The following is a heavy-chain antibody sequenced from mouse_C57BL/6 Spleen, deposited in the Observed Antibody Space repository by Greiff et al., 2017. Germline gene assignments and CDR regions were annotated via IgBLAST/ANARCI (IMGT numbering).Heavy chain of an antibody. Sequence: VQLQQSGAELVKPGASVKISCKASGYAFSSYWMNWVKQRPGKGLEWIGQIYPGDGYTNYNGKFKGKATLTADKSSSTAYMQLSSLTSEDYAVYFCARERDYYAMDYWGQGTSVTVSS. CDR1: GYAFSSYW. J-gene: IGHJ4*01. V-gene: IGHV1-80*01. CDR2: IYPGDGYT. CDR3: ARERDYYAMDY.